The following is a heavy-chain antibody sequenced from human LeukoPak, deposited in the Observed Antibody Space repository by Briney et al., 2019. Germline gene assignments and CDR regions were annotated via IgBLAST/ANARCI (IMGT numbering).Heavy chain of an antibody. V-gene: IGHV3-74*01. J-gene: IGHJ4*02. D-gene: IGHD3-10*01. CDR3: AIGGTYGSGS. CDR2: INNDGSTT. Sequence: GGSQRLSCAASGFPFANTWMHWVRQAPGRGLVWVSLINNDGSTTHYADSVKGRFTISRDNAKNTVYLQMNGLRAEDTAVYYCAIGGTYGSGSWGQGTLVTVSS. CDR1: GFPFANTW.